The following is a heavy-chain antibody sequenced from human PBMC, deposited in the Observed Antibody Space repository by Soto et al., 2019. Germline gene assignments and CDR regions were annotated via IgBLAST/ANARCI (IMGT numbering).Heavy chain of an antibody. J-gene: IGHJ6*02. D-gene: IGHD3-10*01. CDR3: ARVGLDYYYYGMDV. CDR1: GGTFSSYA. CDR2: IIPIFGTA. V-gene: IGHV1-69*06. Sequence: RASVKVSCKASGGTFSSYAISWVRQAPGQGLEWMGGIIPIFGTANYAQKFQGRVTITADKSTSTAYMELSSLRSEDTAVYYCARVGLDYYYYGMDVWGQGTTVTVSS.